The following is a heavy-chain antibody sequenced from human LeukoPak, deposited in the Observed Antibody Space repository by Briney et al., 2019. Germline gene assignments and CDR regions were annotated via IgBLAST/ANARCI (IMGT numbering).Heavy chain of an antibody. V-gene: IGHV4-30-2*01. CDR3: ARVQYCGGDCYPYYFDY. J-gene: IGHJ4*02. CDR2: IYHSGST. D-gene: IGHD2-21*02. CDR1: GVSISSGGYS. Sequence: PSETLSLTCAVSGVSISSGGYSWSWIRQPPGKGLEWIGYIYHSGSTYYNPSLKSRVTISVDRSKNQFSLKLSSVTAADTAVYYCARVQYCGGDCYPYYFDYWGQGTLVTVSS.